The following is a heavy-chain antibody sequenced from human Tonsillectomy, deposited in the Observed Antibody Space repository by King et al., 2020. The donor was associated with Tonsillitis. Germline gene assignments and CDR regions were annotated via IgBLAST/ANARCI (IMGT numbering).Heavy chain of an antibody. CDR2: INPNSGGT. CDR1: GYTFTGYY. CDR3: ARDRPPYSSSIDY. V-gene: IGHV1-2*02. D-gene: IGHD6-6*01. J-gene: IGHJ4*02. Sequence: VQLVESGAEVKKPGASAKVSCKASGYTFTGYYMHWVRQAPGQGLEWMGWINPNSGGTNYAQNFQGRVTMTRDTSISTAYMELSRLRSDDTAVYYCARDRPPYSSSIDYWDQGTLVTVSS.